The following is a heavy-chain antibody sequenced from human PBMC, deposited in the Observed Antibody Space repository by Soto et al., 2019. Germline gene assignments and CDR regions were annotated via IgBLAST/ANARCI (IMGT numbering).Heavy chain of an antibody. CDR3: ARMEGGAVAGTVQTVDGGMDV. D-gene: IGHD6-19*01. J-gene: IGHJ6*02. V-gene: IGHV1-69*13. CDR1: GGTFSSYA. CDR2: IIPIFGTA. Sequence: VASVKVSCKASGGTFSSYAISWVRQAPGQGLEWMVGIIPIFGTANYAQKFQGRVTITADESTSTAYMELSSLRSEDTAVYYCARMEGGAVAGTVQTVDGGMDVWGQGTTVTVSS.